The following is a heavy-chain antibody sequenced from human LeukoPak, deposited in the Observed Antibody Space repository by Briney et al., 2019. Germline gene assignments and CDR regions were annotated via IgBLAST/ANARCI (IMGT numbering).Heavy chain of an antibody. D-gene: IGHD3-10*01. CDR1: GGSISSYY. J-gene: IGHJ4*02. V-gene: IGHV4-59*01. CDR2: IYYSGNT. CDR3: ASHYYYGSGSYYYFDY. Sequence: PSETLSLTCTVSGGSISSYYWSWIRQPPGKGLEWIGYIYYSGNTNYNPSLKSRVTISVDTSKNQFSLKLSSVTAADTAVYYCASHYYYGSGSYYYFDYWGQGTLVTASS.